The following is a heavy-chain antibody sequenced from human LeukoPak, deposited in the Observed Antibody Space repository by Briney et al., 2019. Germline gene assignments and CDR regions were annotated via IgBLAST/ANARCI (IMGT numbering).Heavy chain of an antibody. V-gene: IGHV3-21*01. CDR1: GFTFSSYA. D-gene: IGHD6-19*01. CDR2: ISSSSSYI. CDR3: ARDREQIAVAGPNWFDP. Sequence: PGGSLRLSCAASGFTFSSYAMNWVRQAPGKGLEWVSSISSSSSYIYYADSVKGRFTISRDNAKNSLYLQMNSLRAEDTAVYYCARDREQIAVAGPNWFDPWGQGTLVTVSS. J-gene: IGHJ5*02.